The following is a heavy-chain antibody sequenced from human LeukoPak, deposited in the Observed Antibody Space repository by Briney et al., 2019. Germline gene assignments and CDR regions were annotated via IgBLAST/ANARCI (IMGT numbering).Heavy chain of an antibody. CDR3: AKDFYVGPVLARYFDY. CDR1: VFTFSDCG. J-gene: IGHJ4*02. CDR2: KWYDRSNK. D-gene: IGHD2-8*02. V-gene: IGHV3-33*06. Sequence: GGSLRLSCAASVFTFSDCGMHWVCQAPGKGLWWVAVKWYDRSNKYYADSVKGRFTISRDNSKNTLYLQMNSLRAEDTAVYYCAKDFYVGPVLARYFDYWGQGTLVTVSS.